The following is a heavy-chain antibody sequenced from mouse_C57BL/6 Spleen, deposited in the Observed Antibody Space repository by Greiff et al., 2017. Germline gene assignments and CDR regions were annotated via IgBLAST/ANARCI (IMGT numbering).Heavy chain of an antibody. CDR2: IWSDGST. V-gene: IGHV2-6-1*01. CDR1: GFSLTSYG. Sequence: QVQLKESGPGLVAPSQSLSITCTVSGFSLTSYGVHWVRQPPGKGLEWLVVIWSDGSTTYNSALKSRLSISKDNSKSQVFLKMNSLQTDDTAMYYCARHVSSITTVVDYYAMDYWGQGTSVTVSS. D-gene: IGHD1-1*01. CDR3: ARHVSSITTVVDYYAMDY. J-gene: IGHJ4*01.